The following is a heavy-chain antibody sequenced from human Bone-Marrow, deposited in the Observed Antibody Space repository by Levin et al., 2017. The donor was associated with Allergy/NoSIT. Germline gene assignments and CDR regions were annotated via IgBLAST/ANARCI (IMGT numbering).Heavy chain of an antibody. D-gene: IGHD1/OR15-1a*01. CDR3: AKDIAWRTRAYYRMDV. Sequence: GGSLRLSCAASGITVDDYAMHWVRQAPGKGLEWVSGISWNSGTIGYADSVKGRFTISRDNAKNSLYLQMNSLRTDDTAFYYCAKDIAWRTRAYYRMDVWGQGTAVTVSS. J-gene: IGHJ6*02. CDR1: GITVDDYA. V-gene: IGHV3-9*01. CDR2: ISWNSGTI.